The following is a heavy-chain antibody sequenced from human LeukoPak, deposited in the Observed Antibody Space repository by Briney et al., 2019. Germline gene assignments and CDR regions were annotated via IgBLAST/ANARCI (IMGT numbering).Heavy chain of an antibody. J-gene: IGHJ4*02. CDR1: GGTFSSYA. CDR2: IIPIFGTA. Sequence: ASVKVSCKASGGTFSSYAISWVRQAPGQGLEWMGGIIPIFGTANYAQKFQGRVTITADESTSTAYVELSSLRSEDTAVYYCARTWYYYDSSGYYPDYWGQGTLVTVSS. D-gene: IGHD3-22*01. CDR3: ARTWYYYDSSGYYPDY. V-gene: IGHV1-69*13.